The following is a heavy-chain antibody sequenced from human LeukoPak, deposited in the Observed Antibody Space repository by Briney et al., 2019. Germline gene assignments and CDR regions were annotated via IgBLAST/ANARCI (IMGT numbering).Heavy chain of an antibody. D-gene: IGHD2/OR15-2a*01. Sequence: GGSLRLSCAASGFAFDNYAMHWVRQGPGRGLEWVSDISWSSGTVDYADSVKGRFIISRDNAKNSLYLEMKDLRTEDTAFYYCARANSSSAARNFFDYWGQGTLVTVSS. J-gene: IGHJ4*02. CDR1: GFAFDNYA. V-gene: IGHV3-9*01. CDR2: ISWSSGTV. CDR3: ARANSSSAARNFFDY.